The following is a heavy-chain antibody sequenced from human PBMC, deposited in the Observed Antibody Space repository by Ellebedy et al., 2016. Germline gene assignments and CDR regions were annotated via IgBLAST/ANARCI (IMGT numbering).Heavy chain of an antibody. D-gene: IGHD3-22*01. CDR2: ISSSSSYI. CDR1: GFTFSSYS. J-gene: IGHJ4*02. Sequence: GGSLRLSXAASGFTFSSYSMNWVRQAPGKGLEWVSSISSSSSYIYYADSVKGRFTISRDNAKNSLYLQMNSLRVEDTAVYYCAMNYYDSSGYLWGQGTLVTVSS. CDR3: AMNYYDSSGYL. V-gene: IGHV3-21*01.